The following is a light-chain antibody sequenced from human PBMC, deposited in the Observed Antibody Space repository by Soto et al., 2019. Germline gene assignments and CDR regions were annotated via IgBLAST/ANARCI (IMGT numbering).Light chain of an antibody. J-gene: IGLJ1*01. Sequence: QSVLTQPASVSGSPGQSITISCTGTSSDVGSYNLVSWYQQHPGKAPKLMIYEGSKRPSGVSNRFSGSKSGNTDSLTISGLQDEDEADYYSCSYASSSNPYVLGTRTKVTVL. CDR3: CSYASSSNPYV. V-gene: IGLV2-23*01. CDR2: EGS. CDR1: SSDVGSYNL.